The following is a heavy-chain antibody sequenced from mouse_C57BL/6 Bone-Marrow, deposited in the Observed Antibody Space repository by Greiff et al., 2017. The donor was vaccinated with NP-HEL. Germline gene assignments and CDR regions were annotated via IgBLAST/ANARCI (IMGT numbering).Heavy chain of an antibody. D-gene: IGHD1-1*01. J-gene: IGHJ1*03. CDR2: IDPEDGDT. V-gene: IGHV14-1*01. Sequence: EVQLQQSGAELVRPGASVKLSCIASGFNIKDYYMHWVKQRPEQGLEWIGRIDPEDGDTEYAPKFQGKATMTADTSSNTAYLQLSSLTSEDTAVYYCTTEYYGSYWYFDVWGTGTTVTVSS. CDR3: TTEYYGSYWYFDV. CDR1: GFNIKDYY.